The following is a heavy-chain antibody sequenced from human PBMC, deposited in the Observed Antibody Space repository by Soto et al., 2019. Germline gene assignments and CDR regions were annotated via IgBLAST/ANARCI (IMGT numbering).Heavy chain of an antibody. J-gene: IGHJ6*03. CDR1: GGSFSGYY. D-gene: IGHD6-6*01. CDR3: ARFAARLYYYYMDV. V-gene: IGHV4-34*01. Sequence: QVQLQQWGAGLLKPSETLSLTCAVYGGSFSGYYWSWIRQPPGKGLEWIGEINHSGSTNYNPSLKSRVTISVDTSKNQFSLKLSSVTAADTAVYYCARFAARLYYYYMDVWGKGTTVTVSS. CDR2: INHSGST.